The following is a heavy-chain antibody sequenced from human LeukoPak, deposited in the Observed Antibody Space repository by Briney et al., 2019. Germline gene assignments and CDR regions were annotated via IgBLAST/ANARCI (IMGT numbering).Heavy chain of an antibody. Sequence: SETLSLTCTVSGYSISSGYSWGWIRQPPGKGLEWIGSIHHSGSTYYNPSLKSRVTMSVDTSKNQSSLNLSSLTAADTAVCYCARGRRDSSGYYVYYFDYWGQGTLVTVSS. J-gene: IGHJ4*02. CDR1: GYSISSGYS. D-gene: IGHD3-22*01. V-gene: IGHV4-38-2*02. CDR2: IHHSGST. CDR3: ARGRRDSSGYYVYYFDY.